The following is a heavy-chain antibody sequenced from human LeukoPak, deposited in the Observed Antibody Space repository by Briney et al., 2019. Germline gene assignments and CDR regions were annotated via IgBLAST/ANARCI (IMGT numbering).Heavy chain of an antibody. D-gene: IGHD3-3*01. CDR1: GFTFDDYA. V-gene: IGHV3-9*01. J-gene: IGHJ6*03. CDR2: ITWNSDRK. CDR3: ARDQGFSYYFYYMDV. Sequence: GGSLRLSCAASGFTFDDYAMHWVRQAPGKGLEWVSGITWNSDRKGYADSVKGRFTISRDNAKNSLYLQMNSLRAEDTAVYYCARDQGFSYYFYYMDVWGKGTTVTVSS.